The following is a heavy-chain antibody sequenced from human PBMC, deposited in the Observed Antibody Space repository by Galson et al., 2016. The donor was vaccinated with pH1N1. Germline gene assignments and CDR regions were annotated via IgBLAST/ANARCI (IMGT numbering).Heavy chain of an antibody. CDR3: VKDVKGYFYYMYV. Sequence: SLRLSCATSGFRFDDYAMHWVRQGPGKGLEWVSGINWKSNNIVYADSVKGRFSISRDNAKRSLFLGMNSLRVEDTALYYCVKDVKGYFYYMYVWGKGTTGTVSS. CDR1: GFRFDDYA. V-gene: IGHV3-9*01. J-gene: IGHJ6*03. CDR2: INWKSNNI.